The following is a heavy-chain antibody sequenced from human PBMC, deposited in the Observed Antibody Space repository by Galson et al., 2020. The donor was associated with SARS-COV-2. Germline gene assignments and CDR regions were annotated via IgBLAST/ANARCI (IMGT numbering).Heavy chain of an antibody. CDR2: INTNTGNP. CDR3: ARLHYDSSGYATDYYYYMDV. V-gene: IGHV7-4-1*02. D-gene: IGHD3-22*01. Sequence: ASVKVYCKASGYTFTSYAMNWVRQAPGQGLEWMGWINTNTGNPTYAQCFTGRFVFSLDTSVSTAYLQISSLKAADTAVYYCARLHYDSSGYATDYYYYMDVWGKGTTVTVSS. CDR1: GYTFTSYA. J-gene: IGHJ6*03.